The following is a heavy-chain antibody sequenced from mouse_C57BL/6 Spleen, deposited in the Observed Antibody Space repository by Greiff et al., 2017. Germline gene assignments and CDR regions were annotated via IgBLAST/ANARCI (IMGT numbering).Heavy chain of an antibody. Sequence: QVQLQQPGAELVKPGASVKLSCKASGYTFTSYWMHWVKQRPGQGLEWIGMIHPNSGSTNYNEKFKSKATLTVDKSSSTAYMQLSSLTSEDSAVYYCASDYYYGSSHWYFDVWGTGTTLTVSS. CDR3: ASDYYYGSSHWYFDV. D-gene: IGHD1-1*01. V-gene: IGHV1-64*01. CDR2: IHPNSGST. J-gene: IGHJ1*03. CDR1: GYTFTSYW.